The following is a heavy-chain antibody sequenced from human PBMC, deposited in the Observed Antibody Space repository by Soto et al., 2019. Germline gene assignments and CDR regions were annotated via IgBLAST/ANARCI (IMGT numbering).Heavy chain of an antibody. Sequence: ASVKVSCKASGGTFSSYAISWVRQAPGQGLEWMGGIIPIFGTANYAQKFQGRVTITADESTSTAYMELSSLRSEDTAVYYCARIAAAGTGFDYWGQGTLVTVSS. V-gene: IGHV1-69*13. CDR3: ARIAAAGTGFDY. CDR2: IIPIFGTA. J-gene: IGHJ4*02. CDR1: GGTFSSYA. D-gene: IGHD6-13*01.